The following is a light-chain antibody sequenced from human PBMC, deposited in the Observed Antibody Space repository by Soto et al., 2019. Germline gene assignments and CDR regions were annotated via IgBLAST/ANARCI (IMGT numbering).Light chain of an antibody. CDR3: QQYNNWQLT. V-gene: IGKV3-15*01. Sequence: EIVMTQSPATLSVSPGERATLSCRASQTVNNNLAWYQQKPGQAPMLLIYGASARATGIPARFSGSGSGTEFTLTISSLQSEDFAVYYCQQYNNWQLTFGGGTKVEIK. CDR1: QTVNNN. J-gene: IGKJ4*01. CDR2: GAS.